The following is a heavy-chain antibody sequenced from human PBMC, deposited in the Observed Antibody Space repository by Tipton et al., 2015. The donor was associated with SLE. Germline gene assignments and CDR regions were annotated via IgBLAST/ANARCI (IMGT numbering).Heavy chain of an antibody. Sequence: TLSLTCTVSGGSISSHYWSWIRQPPGKGLEWIGYIYYSGSTYYNPSLKSRVTISVDTSKNQFSLKLSSVTAADTAVYYCARDPGDIWGQGTMVTVSS. CDR2: IYYSGST. V-gene: IGHV4-59*11. D-gene: IGHD3-10*01. CDR1: GGSISSHY. CDR3: ARDPGDI. J-gene: IGHJ3*02.